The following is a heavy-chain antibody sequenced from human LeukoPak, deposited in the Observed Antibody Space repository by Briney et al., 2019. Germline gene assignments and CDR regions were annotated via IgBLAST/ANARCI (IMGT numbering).Heavy chain of an antibody. Sequence: PGGSLRLSCAASGFTFSSYAMSWFRQAPGKGLEWVSAISGSGGSTYYADSVKGRFTISRDNSKNTLYLQMNSLRAEDTAVYYCAKPTYYYGSSGSRNYYFDYWGQGTLVTVSS. CDR1: GFTFSSYA. CDR3: AKPTYYYGSSGSRNYYFDY. V-gene: IGHV3-23*01. CDR2: ISGSGGST. D-gene: IGHD3-22*01. J-gene: IGHJ4*02.